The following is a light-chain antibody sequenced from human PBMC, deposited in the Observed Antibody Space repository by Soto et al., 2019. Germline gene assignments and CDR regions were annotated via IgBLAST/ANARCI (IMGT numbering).Light chain of an antibody. CDR2: KAS. Sequence: DIQMTQSPSTLSASVGDRVTITCRASQSISSWLAWYQHKPGKAPKLLIYKASSLESGVPSRFSGSGSGPEFTLTIYSLQPDDFATYYCQQYNTYSSGTFGRGTKVEIK. CDR1: QSISSW. J-gene: IGKJ1*01. V-gene: IGKV1-5*03. CDR3: QQYNTYSSGT.